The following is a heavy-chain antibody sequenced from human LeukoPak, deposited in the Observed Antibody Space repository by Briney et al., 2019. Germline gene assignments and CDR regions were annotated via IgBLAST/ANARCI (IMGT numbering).Heavy chain of an antibody. CDR2: ISYDGSNK. V-gene: IGHV3-30*18. J-gene: IGHJ4*02. CDR1: GFTSSSYG. CDR3: AKGPNSSGGFYFDN. Sequence: GGSLRLSCAASGFTSSSYGMHWVRQAPGKGLEWVAVISYDGSNKYYADSVKGRCTISRDNSKNALYLEMNSLRAEDTAVYYCAKGPNSSGGFYFDNWGQGTLVTVSS. D-gene: IGHD3-10*01.